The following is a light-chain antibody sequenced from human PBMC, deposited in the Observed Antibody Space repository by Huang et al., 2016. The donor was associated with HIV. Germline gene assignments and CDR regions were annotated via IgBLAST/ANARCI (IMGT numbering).Light chain of an antibody. CDR1: QSVSSN. J-gene: IGKJ3*01. V-gene: IGKV3-15*01. CDR3: QQYNDWPPYT. CDR2: GES. Sequence: EIVMTQSPATLSVSPGERATLSCRASQSVSSNLAWYQQKPGQAPRLLIYGESTRATGIPARFSGSGSGTEFTLTISSLQSEDFAVYYCQQYNDWPPYTFGPGTKVHIK.